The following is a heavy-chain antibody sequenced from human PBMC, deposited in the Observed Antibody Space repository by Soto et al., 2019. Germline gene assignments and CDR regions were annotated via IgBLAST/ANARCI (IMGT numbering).Heavy chain of an antibody. CDR2: IISIFGTP. CDR1: GGTFNSYV. J-gene: IGHJ4*02. D-gene: IGHD5-12*01. V-gene: IGHV1-69*12. Sequence: QVQLVQSGAEVKKPGSSVKVSCKASGGTFNSYVFNWVRQAPGQGLEWMGGIISIFGTPNYGQKFQGRVTITADESTSTGFMELSSLTSEDTAIYCWARDLGSGYDAGDYWGQGTLVTVSS. CDR3: ARDLGSGYDAGDY.